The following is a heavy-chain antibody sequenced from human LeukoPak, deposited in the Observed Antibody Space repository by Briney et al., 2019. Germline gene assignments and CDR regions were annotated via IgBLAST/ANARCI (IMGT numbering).Heavy chain of an antibody. D-gene: IGHD3-10*01. CDR2: INHSGST. J-gene: IGHJ6*03. CDR3: ARRFYYYGSGTYYYQYFYMDV. CDR1: GGSFSGYY. Sequence: PSETLSLTCAVYGGSFSGYYWSWIRQPPGKGLEWIGEINHSGSTNYNPSLKSRVTISVDTSKNQFSLKLSSVTAADTAVYYCARRFYYYGSGTYYYQYFYMDVWGKGTTVTISS. V-gene: IGHV4-34*01.